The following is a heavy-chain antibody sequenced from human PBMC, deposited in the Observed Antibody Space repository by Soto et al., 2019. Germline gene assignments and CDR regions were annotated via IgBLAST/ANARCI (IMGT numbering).Heavy chain of an antibody. V-gene: IGHV4-61*01. J-gene: IGHJ6*02. CDR3: ARKYGDGRCYYYCGLDV. Sequence: QVQLQESGPGLVKPSETLSLTCTVSGGSVSSGSYYWSWIRQHPGKGLEWLGYIYYSGSTYYNPSLKRHITLAVATSKNQFSLQRSSVTAENTAVYYWARKYGDGRCYYYCGLDVWGQGTTVTVSS. D-gene: IGHD4-17*01. CDR2: IYYSGST. CDR1: GGSVSSGSYY.